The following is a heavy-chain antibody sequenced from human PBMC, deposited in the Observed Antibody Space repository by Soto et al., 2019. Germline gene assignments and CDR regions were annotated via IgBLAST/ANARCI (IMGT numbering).Heavy chain of an antibody. J-gene: IGHJ4*02. V-gene: IGHV3-21*01. D-gene: IGHD1-1*01. CDR1: GFTFSSYS. CDR2: ISSSSSYI. Sequence: GGSLRLSCAASGFTFSSYSMNWVRQAPGKGLEWVSSISSSSSYIYYADSVKGRFTISRDNAKNSLYLQMNSLRAEDTAVYYCARDTTGTNRPGYWGQGTLVTVSS. CDR3: ARDTTGTNRPGY.